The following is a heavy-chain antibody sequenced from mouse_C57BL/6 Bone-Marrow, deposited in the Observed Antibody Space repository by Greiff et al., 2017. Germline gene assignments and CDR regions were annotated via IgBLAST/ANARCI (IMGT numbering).Heavy chain of an antibody. J-gene: IGHJ2*01. V-gene: IGHV1-81*01. Sequence: VQLQQSGAELARPGASVKLSCKASGYTFTSYGISWVKQRTGQGLEWIGEIYPRSGNTYYNEKFKGKATLTADNSSSTAYMELRSLTSEDSAVYFCARRDWNYYGSSYDYWGQGTTLTVSS. D-gene: IGHD1-1*01. CDR3: ARRDWNYYGSSYDY. CDR2: IYPRSGNT. CDR1: GYTFTSYG.